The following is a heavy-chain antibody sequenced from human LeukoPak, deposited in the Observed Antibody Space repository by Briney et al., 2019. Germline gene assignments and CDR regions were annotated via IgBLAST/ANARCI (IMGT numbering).Heavy chain of an antibody. V-gene: IGHV5-51*01. CDR1: GYSFTSYW. CDR2: IYPGDSDT. CDR3: ARHRKHYDILTGSPYGMDV. J-gene: IGHJ6*04. Sequence: GEPLKISCKGSGYSFTSYWIGWVRQMPGKGLEWMGIIYPGDSDTRYSPSFQGQVTISADKSISTAYLQWSSLKASDTAMYYCARHRKHYDILTGSPYGMDVWGKGTTVTVSS. D-gene: IGHD3-9*01.